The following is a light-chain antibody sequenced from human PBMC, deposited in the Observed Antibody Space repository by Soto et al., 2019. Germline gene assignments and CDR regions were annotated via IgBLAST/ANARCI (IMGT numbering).Light chain of an antibody. V-gene: IGKV1-5*03. CDR3: QPYNSYPYT. Sequence: DIQMTQSPSTLSASVGDSVTITCRASQSISSWLAWYQQKPGKAPKLLIYKASSLESGVPSRFSGSGSGTEFTLTISSLQPDDFATYYCQPYNSYPYTFGQGTKLEIK. CDR2: KAS. J-gene: IGKJ2*01. CDR1: QSISSW.